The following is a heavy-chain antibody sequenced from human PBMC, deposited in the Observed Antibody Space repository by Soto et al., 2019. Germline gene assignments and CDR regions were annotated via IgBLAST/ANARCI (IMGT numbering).Heavy chain of an antibody. D-gene: IGHD2-2*01. CDR3: ATISSTDDY. J-gene: IGHJ4*02. CDR1: GSTLSHDW. V-gene: IGHV3-7*01. Sequence: PGGSLRLSCTVSGSTLSHDWMSWVRQAPGKGLEWVANIKKDGGEKYYVDSVKGRFTISRDNARNSIYLQMSGLRAEDTAVYYCATISSTDDYWGQGTQVTVSS. CDR2: IKKDGGEK.